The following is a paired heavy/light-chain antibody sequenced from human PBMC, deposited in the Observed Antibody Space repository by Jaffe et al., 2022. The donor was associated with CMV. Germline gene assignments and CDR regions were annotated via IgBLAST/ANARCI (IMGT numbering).Heavy chain of an antibody. D-gene: IGHD1-26*01. J-gene: IGHJ3*02. CDR1: GFTFSSYA. Sequence: EVQLVESGGGLVQPGGSLRLSCAASGFTFSSYAMHWVRQAPGKGLEYVSAISSNGGSTYYANSVKGRFTISRDNSKNTLYLQMGSLRAEDMAVYYCARGGPGGLIQPYSGSSNDAFDIWGQGTMVTVSS. CDR2: ISSNGGST. V-gene: IGHV3-64*01. CDR3: ARGGPGGLIQPYSGSSNDAFDI.
Light chain of an antibody. CDR3: QQYNNWPLYT. Sequence: EIVMTQSPATLSVSPGERATLSCRASQSVSSNLAWYQQKPGQAPRLLIYGASTRATGIPARFSGSGSGTEFTLTISSLQSEDFAVYYCQQYNNWPLYTFGQGTKLEIK. CDR1: QSVSSN. J-gene: IGKJ2*01. V-gene: IGKV3-15*01. CDR2: GAS.